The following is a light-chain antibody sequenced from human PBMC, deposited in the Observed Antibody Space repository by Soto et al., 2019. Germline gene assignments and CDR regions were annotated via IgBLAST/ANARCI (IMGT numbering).Light chain of an antibody. CDR3: HYYDKWPPGT. CDR2: DAS. Sequence: EIAMTQSPATLSVSPGERATLSCRASQSVSSNLAWYQQKPGQAPRLLIYDASNRATGIPARFSGSGSGTEFTLTISSLQPEDFAVYYCHYYDKWPPGTFGQGTKVDIK. CDR1: QSVSSN. J-gene: IGKJ1*01. V-gene: IGKV3D-15*01.